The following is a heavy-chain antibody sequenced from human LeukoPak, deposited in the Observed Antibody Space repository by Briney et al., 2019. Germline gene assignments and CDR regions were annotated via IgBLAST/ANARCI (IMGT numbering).Heavy chain of an antibody. CDR2: INHSGST. J-gene: IGHJ6*03. V-gene: IGHV4-4*02. D-gene: IGHD3-10*01. Sequence: SETLSLTCAVSGGSISSSNWWSWVRQPPGKGLEWIGEINHSGSTNYNPSLKSRVTISVDTSKNQFSLKLSSVTAADTAVYYCATTNAVLLWFGELRRDYYYMDVWGKGTTVTVSS. CDR3: ATTNAVLLWFGELRRDYYYMDV. CDR1: GGSISSSNW.